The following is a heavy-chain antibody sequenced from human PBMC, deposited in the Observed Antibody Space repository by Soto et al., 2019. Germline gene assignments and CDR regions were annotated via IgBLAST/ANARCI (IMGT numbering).Heavy chain of an antibody. D-gene: IGHD6-13*01. CDR3: ARGGAIAAAEVYYYYGMDV. Sequence: QPGGSLRLSCAASGFTFSSYGMHWIRQAPGKGLEWVAVIWYDGSNKYCADSVKGRFTISRDNSKNTLYLQMNSLRAEDTAVYYCARGGAIAAAEVYYYYGMDVWGQGTTVTVSS. CDR1: GFTFSSYG. J-gene: IGHJ6*02. CDR2: IWYDGSNK. V-gene: IGHV3-33*01.